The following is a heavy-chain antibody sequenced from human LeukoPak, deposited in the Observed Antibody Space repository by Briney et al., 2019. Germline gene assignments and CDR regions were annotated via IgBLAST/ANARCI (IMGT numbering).Heavy chain of an antibody. CDR3: ARGVATIKGGPYYFDY. CDR1: GGSISSSSYY. Sequence: SETLSLTCTVSGGSISSSSYYWGWIRQPPGKGLEWIGTIYYSGTTYYNPSLKSRVTISVDTSKNQFSLKLSSVTAADTAVYYCARGVATIKGGPYYFDYWGQGTLVTVSS. J-gene: IGHJ4*02. CDR2: IYYSGTT. V-gene: IGHV4-39*07. D-gene: IGHD5-12*01.